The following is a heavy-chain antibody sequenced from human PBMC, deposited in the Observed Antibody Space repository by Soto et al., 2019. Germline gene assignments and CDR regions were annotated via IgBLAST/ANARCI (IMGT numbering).Heavy chain of an antibody. D-gene: IGHD4-17*01. CDR1: GFTFSDYS. V-gene: IGHV3-48*02. J-gene: IGHJ4*02. Sequence: EVQLVESGGGLVHPGGSLRLSCAASGFTFSDYSMNWVRQAPGKGLEWVSYITSDGGVTYYADSVKGRFSVSRDNDKKSLFLQMNSLRDEDTAVYYCARLPKGSTVTSWGQGTRVTVSS. CDR3: ARLPKGSTVTS. CDR2: ITSDGGVT.